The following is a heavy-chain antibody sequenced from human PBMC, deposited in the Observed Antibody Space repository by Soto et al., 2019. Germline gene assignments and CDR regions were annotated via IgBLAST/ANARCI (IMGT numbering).Heavy chain of an antibody. CDR3: AKRIAAAGTNALDV. V-gene: IGHV3-23*01. CDR2: ISGSGGST. D-gene: IGHD6-13*01. Sequence: EVQLLESGGGLVRPGGSLRLSCAASGFTFSSYAMSWVRQAPGKGLGWVSSISGSGGSTYYADSVKGRFTVSRDNSKNTLYLRMNSLRAEDTAVYYCAKRIAAAGTNALDVWGQGTTVTVSS. CDR1: GFTFSSYA. J-gene: IGHJ6*02.